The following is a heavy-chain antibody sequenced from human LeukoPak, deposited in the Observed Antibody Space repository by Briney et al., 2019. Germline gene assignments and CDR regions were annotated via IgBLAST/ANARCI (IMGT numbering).Heavy chain of an antibody. CDR2: ISWNSGSI. D-gene: IGHD2-2*02. Sequence: GGSLRLSCAASGFTFDDYAMHWVRQAPGKGLEWVSGISWNSGSIGYADSVKGRFTISRDNAKNSLYLQMNSLRAEDTALYYCEKIDTENLDYGGREPRVTVSS. V-gene: IGHV3-9*01. CDR3: EKIDTENLDY. CDR1: GFTFDDYA. J-gene: IGHJ4*02.